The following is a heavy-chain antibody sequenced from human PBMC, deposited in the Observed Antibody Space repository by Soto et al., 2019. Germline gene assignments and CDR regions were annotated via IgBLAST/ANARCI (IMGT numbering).Heavy chain of an antibody. CDR2: IYHSGST. CDR1: GGSISSSNW. V-gene: IGHV4-4*02. J-gene: IGHJ6*02. Sequence: TSETLSLTCAVSGGSISSSNWWSWVRQPPGKGLEWIGEIYHSGSTNYNPSLKSRVTISVDKSKNQFSLKLSSVTAADTAVYYCAREGLLWFGELSVYGMDVWGQGTTVTVSS. CDR3: AREGLLWFGELSVYGMDV. D-gene: IGHD3-10*01.